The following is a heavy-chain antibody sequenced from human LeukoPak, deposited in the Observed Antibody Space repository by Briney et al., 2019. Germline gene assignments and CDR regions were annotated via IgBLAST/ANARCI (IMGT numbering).Heavy chain of an antibody. D-gene: IGHD3-3*01. CDR3: ATLWSGTLYMDV. CDR1: GYSISSGYY. J-gene: IGHJ6*03. CDR2: IYHSGST. Sequence: SETLSLTCAVSGYSISSGYYWGWIRQPPGKGLEWIGSIYHSGSTHYNPSLKSRVTISVDTSKNQFSLKLSSVTAADTAVYYCATLWSGTLYMDVWGKGTTVTVSS. V-gene: IGHV4-38-2*01.